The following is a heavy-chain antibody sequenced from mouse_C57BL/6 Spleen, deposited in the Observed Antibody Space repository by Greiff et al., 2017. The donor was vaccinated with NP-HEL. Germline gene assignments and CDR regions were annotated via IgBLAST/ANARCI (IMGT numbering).Heavy chain of an antibody. V-gene: IGHV5-17*01. D-gene: IGHD2-2*01. CDR1: GFTFSDYG. CDR2: ISSGSSTI. Sequence: EVQLQQSGGGLVKPGGSLKLSCAASGFTFSDYGMHWVRQAPEKGLEWVAYISSGSSTIYYVDTVKGRFTLSRDNAKNTLFLQMTSLRSEDTAMYYCARRVTTGYYAMDYWGQGTSVTVSS. CDR3: ARRVTTGYYAMDY. J-gene: IGHJ4*01.